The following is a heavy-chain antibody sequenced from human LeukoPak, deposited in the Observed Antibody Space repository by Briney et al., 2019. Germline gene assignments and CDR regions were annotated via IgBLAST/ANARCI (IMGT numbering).Heavy chain of an antibody. J-gene: IGHJ4*02. CDR3: ARLSGAHSGSYPIDY. CDR1: GGSFSSYY. CDR2: IYYSGST. D-gene: IGHD1-26*01. V-gene: IGHV4-59*08. Sequence: SETLSLTCTVSGGSFSSYYWSWIRQPPGKGLEWIGYIYYSGSTNYNPSLKSRVTISVDTSNNQFSLKLSSVTAADTAVYYCARLSGAHSGSYPIDYWGQGTLVTVSS.